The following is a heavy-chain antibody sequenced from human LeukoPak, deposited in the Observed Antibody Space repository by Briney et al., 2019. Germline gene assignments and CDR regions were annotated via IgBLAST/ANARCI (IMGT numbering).Heavy chain of an antibody. V-gene: IGHV4-59*01. Sequence: PSETLSLTCTVSGGSISSYYWSWIRQPPGKGLEWIGYIYYGGSTNYNPSLKSRVTISVDTSKNQFSLKLSSVTAADTAVYYCARVVVGATLDYYYYYMDVWGKGTTVTVSS. CDR2: IYYGGST. CDR1: GGSISSYY. CDR3: ARVVVGATLDYYYYYMDV. J-gene: IGHJ6*03. D-gene: IGHD1-26*01.